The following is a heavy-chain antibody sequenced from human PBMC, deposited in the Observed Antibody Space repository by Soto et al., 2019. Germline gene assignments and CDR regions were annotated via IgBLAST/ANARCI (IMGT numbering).Heavy chain of an antibody. V-gene: IGHV3-23*01. CDR2: ISGSGGST. CDR1: GFTFPSYF. D-gene: IGHD1-7*01. CDR3: ARDNRNLGLLWL. Sequence: GGSLRLYCAATGFTFPSYFMSWVRQAPGKGLEWVSAISGSGGSTYYADSVKGRFTISRDNPKNTLYLQMMSLRAEDTAMYYCARDNRNLGLLWLWAQGT. J-gene: IGHJ4*02.